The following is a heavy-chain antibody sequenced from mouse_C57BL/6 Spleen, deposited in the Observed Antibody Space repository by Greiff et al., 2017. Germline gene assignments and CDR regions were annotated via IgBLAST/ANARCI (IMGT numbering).Heavy chain of an antibody. D-gene: IGHD2-4*01. J-gene: IGHJ3*01. CDR2: IRSKSNNYAT. CDR3: VRDYDEAWFAY. Sequence: EVHLVESGGGLVQPKGSLKLSCAASGFSFNTYAMNWVRQAPGTGLEWVARIRSKSNNYATYYADSVKDRFTISRDDSESMLYLQMNNLKTEDTAMYYCVRDYDEAWFAYWGQGTLVTVSA. CDR1: GFSFNTYA. V-gene: IGHV10-1*01.